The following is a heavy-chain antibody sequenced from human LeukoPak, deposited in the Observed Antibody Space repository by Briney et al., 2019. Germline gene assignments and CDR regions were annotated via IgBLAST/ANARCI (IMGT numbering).Heavy chain of an antibody. CDR2: ISGSGDST. CDR1: GFTFSNHA. Sequence: GGSLRLSCAASGFTFSNHAMSWVRQAPGKGLEWVSTISGSGDSTYYADSVKGRFTISGDNSKNTLYLQMNSLRAEDTALYYCARRGPNWGFFDYWGRGTLVTVSS. CDR3: ARRGPNWGFFDY. D-gene: IGHD7-27*01. V-gene: IGHV3-23*01. J-gene: IGHJ4*02.